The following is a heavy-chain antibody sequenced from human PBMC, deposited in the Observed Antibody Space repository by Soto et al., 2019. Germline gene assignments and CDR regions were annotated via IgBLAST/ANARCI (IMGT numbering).Heavy chain of an antibody. V-gene: IGHV1-69*04. D-gene: IGHD6-6*01. CDR2: IIPILGIA. CDR1: GGTFSSYT. J-gene: IGHJ4*02. Sequence: SVKVSCKASGGTFSSYTISWVRQAPGQGLEWMGRIIPILGIANYAQKFQGRVTITADKSTSTAYMELSSLRSEDTAVYYCARDVDSSSGIDYWGQGTLVTVSS. CDR3: ARDVDSSSGIDY.